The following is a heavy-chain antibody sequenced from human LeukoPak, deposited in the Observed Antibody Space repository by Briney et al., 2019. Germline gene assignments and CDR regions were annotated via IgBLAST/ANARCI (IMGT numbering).Heavy chain of an antibody. J-gene: IGHJ4*02. CDR3: ARGSPYYYDSSGLLYYFDY. Sequence: GASLKVSCKASGYTFTSYGISWVRQAPGQGLEWMGWISVYNGNTNYAQKLQGRVTMTTDTSTSTAYMELRSLRSDDTAVYYCARGSPYYYDSSGLLYYFDYWGQGTLVTVSS. D-gene: IGHD3-22*01. CDR1: GYTFTSYG. CDR2: ISVYNGNT. V-gene: IGHV1-18*01.